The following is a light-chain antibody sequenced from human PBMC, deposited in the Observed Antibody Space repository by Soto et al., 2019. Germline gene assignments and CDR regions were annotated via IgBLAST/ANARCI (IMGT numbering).Light chain of an antibody. CDR3: QQSYIPFGT. CDR1: QSISTY. V-gene: IGKV1-39*01. CDR2: AAS. Sequence: ETQMTQTPLSLPASVEHSVTLTSXASQSISTYLNWYQQKPGEAPKLLIYAASNLQSGVPSRFSGSGSGTDFTLTISGLQPEDFATYYCQQSYIPFGTSGQGATVDIK. J-gene: IGKJ1*01.